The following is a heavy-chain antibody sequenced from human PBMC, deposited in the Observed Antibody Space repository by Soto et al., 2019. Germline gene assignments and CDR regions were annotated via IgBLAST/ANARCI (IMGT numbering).Heavy chain of an antibody. CDR1: GGTFSSYA. Sequence: QVQLVQSGAEVKKPGSSVKVSCKASGGTFSSYAISWVRQAPGQGLEWMGGIIPIFGTANYAQKFQGRVMISADESTSAAYMELISLRYEDTAVYYGAREGGDTAMVAYWGQGTLVTVSS. CDR2: IIPIFGTA. J-gene: IGHJ4*02. D-gene: IGHD5-18*01. V-gene: IGHV1-69*12. CDR3: AREGGDTAMVAY.